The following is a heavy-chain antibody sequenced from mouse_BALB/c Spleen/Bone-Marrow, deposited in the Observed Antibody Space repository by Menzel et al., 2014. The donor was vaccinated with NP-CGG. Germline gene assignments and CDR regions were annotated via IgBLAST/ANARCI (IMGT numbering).Heavy chain of an antibody. V-gene: IGHV1-31*01. J-gene: IGHJ1*01. CDR1: GYPFTGYY. Sequence: EVQLQQSGPELVKPGASVKISCTASGYPFTGYYMHWVKQSHGNSLDWIGYIYPYNGVSSYNQKFKGKATLTVDKSSSTAYMELRSLTSDDSAVYYCESRGEYFDVWGAGTTVTVSS. CDR3: ESRGEYFDV. CDR2: IYPYNGVS.